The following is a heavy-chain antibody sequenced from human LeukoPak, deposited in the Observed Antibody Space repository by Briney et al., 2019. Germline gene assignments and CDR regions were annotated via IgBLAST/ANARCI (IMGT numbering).Heavy chain of an antibody. J-gene: IGHJ4*02. CDR1: GGSFSGYY. CDR2: TYHSGST. D-gene: IGHD5/OR15-5a*01. Sequence: SETLSLTCAVYGGSFSGYYWSWIRRSPGKGLEWIGETYHSGSTNYNSSLKSRVTISLDTSKNQFSLRLTSVTAADTAVYFCATLVSTRYYFDYWGQGTLVTVSS. V-gene: IGHV4-34*01. CDR3: ATLVSTRYYFDY.